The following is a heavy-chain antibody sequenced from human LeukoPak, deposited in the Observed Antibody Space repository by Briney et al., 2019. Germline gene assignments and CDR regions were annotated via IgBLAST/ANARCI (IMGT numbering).Heavy chain of an antibody. CDR1: GFTFSSYA. V-gene: IGHV3-23*01. J-gene: IGHJ6*02. D-gene: IGHD3-3*01. CDR3: AKDLGTNLGRFLEWLGLRYGMDV. CDR2: ISGSGGST. Sequence: PGGSLRLSCAASGFTFSSYAMSWVRQAPGKGLEWVSAISGSGGSTYYADSVKGRFTISRDNSKNTLYLQMNSLRAEDTAVYYCAKDLGTNLGRFLEWLGLRYGMDVWGQGTTVTVSS.